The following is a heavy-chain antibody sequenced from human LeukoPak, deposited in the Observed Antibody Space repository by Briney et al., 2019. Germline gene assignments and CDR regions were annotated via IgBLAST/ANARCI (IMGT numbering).Heavy chain of an antibody. Sequence: AASVKVSCKASGYTFTSYAMNWVRQAPGQGLEWMGWINTNTGNPTYAQGFTGRFVFSLDTSVSTAYLQISSLKAEDTAVYYCARDSSPTTNPYKLRYFDWYDYWGQGTLVTVSS. D-gene: IGHD3-9*01. V-gene: IGHV7-4-1*02. CDR2: INTNTGNP. CDR3: ARDSSPTTNPYKLRYFDWYDY. CDR1: GYTFTSYA. J-gene: IGHJ4*02.